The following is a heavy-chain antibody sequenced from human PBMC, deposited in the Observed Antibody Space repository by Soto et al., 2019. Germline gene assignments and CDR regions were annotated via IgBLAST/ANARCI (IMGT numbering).Heavy chain of an antibody. V-gene: IGHV1-69*01. J-gene: IGHJ4*02. CDR3: ATAGFRGTSIQQFEN. CDR2: FIPVFDTT. CDR1: GGTFSTYA. D-gene: IGHD1-1*01. Sequence: QVHLVQSGAEVKRPGSSVKVSCQAPGGTFSTYAMAWVRQAPGQGLEWMGAFIPVFDTTSSNPRFRDRLSITADDVTSTAFMDLSGLTSEDSAIYYCATAGFRGTSIQQFENWGQGTRVTVSP.